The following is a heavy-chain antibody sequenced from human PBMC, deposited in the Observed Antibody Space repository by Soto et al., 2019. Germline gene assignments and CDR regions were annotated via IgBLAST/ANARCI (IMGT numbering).Heavy chain of an antibody. CDR3: AGYYYGSGSYLRYFDY. Sequence: QVQLVQSGAEVKKPGSSVKVSCKASGGTFSSYAISWVRQAPGQGLEWMGGILPISGTANYAQKFQGRVTITADESMSTAYMELSSLRSEDTAVYYCAGYYYGSGSYLRYFDYWGQGTMVTVSS. J-gene: IGHJ4*02. D-gene: IGHD3-10*01. CDR2: ILPISGTA. CDR1: GGTFSSYA. V-gene: IGHV1-69*01.